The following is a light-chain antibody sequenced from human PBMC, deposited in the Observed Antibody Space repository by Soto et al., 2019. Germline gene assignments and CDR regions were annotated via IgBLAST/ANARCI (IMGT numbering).Light chain of an antibody. V-gene: IGKV3-20*01. CDR2: GAS. Sequence: IVLTQSPGTLSLSPGERATLSCRASQSVSSSYLAWYQQKPGQAPRLLIYGASSRATGIPDRFSGSGSGTDFTLTISRLEPEYFAVYYCQQYGSSPMYTFGQGTKLEIK. J-gene: IGKJ2*01. CDR1: QSVSSSY. CDR3: QQYGSSPMYT.